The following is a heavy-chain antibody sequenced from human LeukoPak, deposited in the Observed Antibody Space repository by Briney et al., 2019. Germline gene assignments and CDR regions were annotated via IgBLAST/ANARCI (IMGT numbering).Heavy chain of an antibody. J-gene: IGHJ3*02. CDR1: GFTFSSYS. V-gene: IGHV3-21*01. Sequence: PGGSLRLSCAASGFTFSSYSMNWVRQAPGKGLEWVSSISSSSSYIYYADSVKGRFTISRDNAKNSLYLQMNSLRAEDTAVYYCARDMGYCSGGSCPDAFDIWGQGIMVTVSS. CDR2: ISSSSSYI. CDR3: ARDMGYCSGGSCPDAFDI. D-gene: IGHD2-15*01.